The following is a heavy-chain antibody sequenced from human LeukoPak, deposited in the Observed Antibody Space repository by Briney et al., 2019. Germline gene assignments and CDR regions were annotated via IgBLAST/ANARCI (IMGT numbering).Heavy chain of an antibody. V-gene: IGHV4-59*01. Sequence: SETLSLTCTVSGGSIYTYYWSWVRQPPGKGLEWIGYVYHSGSSNYNPSLKSRVTISVDTSKNQFSLKLSSVTAADTAVYYCARDQGFGELYGAFDIWGQGTMVTVSS. CDR1: GGSIYTYY. CDR2: VYHSGSS. CDR3: ARDQGFGELYGAFDI. D-gene: IGHD3-10*01. J-gene: IGHJ3*02.